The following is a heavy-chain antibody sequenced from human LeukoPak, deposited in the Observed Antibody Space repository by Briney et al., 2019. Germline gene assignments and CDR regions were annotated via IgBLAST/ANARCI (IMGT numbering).Heavy chain of an antibody. Sequence: GGSLRVSCAASGFTFNSYSMNWVRQARGKGLEWVSSISSSSSYIYDADSVKGRFTISRDNAKNSLYLQMNSLRAEDTAVYYCARDRYSGYDWGGYYYGMDVWGQGTTVTVSS. CDR2: ISSSSSYI. V-gene: IGHV3-21*01. D-gene: IGHD5-12*01. CDR1: GFTFNSYS. CDR3: ARDRYSGYDWGGYYYGMDV. J-gene: IGHJ6*02.